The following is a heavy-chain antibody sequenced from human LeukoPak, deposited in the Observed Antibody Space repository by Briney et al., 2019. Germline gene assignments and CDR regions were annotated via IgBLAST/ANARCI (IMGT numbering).Heavy chain of an antibody. D-gene: IGHD3-16*01. Sequence: GGSLRLSSAASGFTFKSYWMHWVRQVPGRGPVWVSRISCDGTNIRYADSVKGRFTISRDNAKNTLYLQMNSLRAEDTAVYYCARDWGGSGPTSHDYWGQGTLVTVSS. CDR3: ARDWGGSGPTSHDY. J-gene: IGHJ4*02. CDR1: GFTFKSYW. CDR2: ISCDGTNI. V-gene: IGHV3-74*01.